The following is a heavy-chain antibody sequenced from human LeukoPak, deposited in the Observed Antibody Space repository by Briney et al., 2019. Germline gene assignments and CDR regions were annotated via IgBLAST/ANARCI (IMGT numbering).Heavy chain of an antibody. CDR3: AKDMGSGIAARQDAFDI. CDR1: GLTFDDYA. V-gene: IGHV3-9*01. Sequence: RGGSMRLACAASGLTFDDYAMHWVRQAPGEGMEWVSGISWNSGSIGYADSVKGRFTISRDNAKNSLYLQMNSLRAEDTALYYCAKDMGSGIAARQDAFDIWGQGTMVTVSS. D-gene: IGHD6-6*01. CDR2: ISWNSGSI. J-gene: IGHJ3*02.